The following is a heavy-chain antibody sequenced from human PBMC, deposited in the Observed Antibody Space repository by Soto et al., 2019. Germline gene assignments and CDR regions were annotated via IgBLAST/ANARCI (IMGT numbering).Heavy chain of an antibody. V-gene: IGHV3-9*01. Sequence: EVQLVESGGGLVQPGRSLRLSCAASGFRFDDYAMYWVRQAPGKGLECVSGLSWNRDTLGYADSVKGRFTISRDNAKNSLYLQMNSLRAEDTAFYYCAKGPQPFGKQFYLFDSWGQGTLVTVSS. CDR2: LSWNRDTL. CDR3: AKGPQPFGKQFYLFDS. J-gene: IGHJ4*02. D-gene: IGHD6-19*01. CDR1: GFRFDDYA.